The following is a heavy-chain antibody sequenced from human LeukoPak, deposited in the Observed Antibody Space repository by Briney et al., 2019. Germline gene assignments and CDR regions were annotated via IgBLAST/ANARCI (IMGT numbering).Heavy chain of an antibody. CDR2: VFDSGRP. D-gene: IGHD3-16*01. J-gene: IGHJ4*02. Sequence: SETLSLTCTVSGGSMTTHHWNWLRQTPGKGLEWIGYVFDSGRPKKNPLLKSRVTLSADTPKNQLSLMLSSVTAADTAVYYCTTIMRGNFFGYFDFWGQGILVTVSS. V-gene: IGHV4-59*11. CDR1: GGSMTTHH. CDR3: TTIMRGNFFGYFDF.